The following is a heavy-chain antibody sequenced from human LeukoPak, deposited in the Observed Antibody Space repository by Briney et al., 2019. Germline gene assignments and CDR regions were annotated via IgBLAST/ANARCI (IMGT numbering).Heavy chain of an antibody. CDR2: ISGSSSTI. Sequence: GGSLRLSCAASGFTFSSYSMNWVRQAPGKGLEWVSYISGSSSTIYYADSVKGRFTISRDNAKNSLYLQMNSLRAEDTAVYYCARDASSDLDYWGQGTLVTVSS. V-gene: IGHV3-48*01. J-gene: IGHJ4*02. CDR3: ARDASSDLDY. D-gene: IGHD3-22*01. CDR1: GFTFSSYS.